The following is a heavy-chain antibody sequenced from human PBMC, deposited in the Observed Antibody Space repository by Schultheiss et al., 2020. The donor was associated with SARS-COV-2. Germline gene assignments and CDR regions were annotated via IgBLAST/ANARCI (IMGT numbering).Heavy chain of an antibody. J-gene: IGHJ4*02. CDR3: ARGDGLGFDY. D-gene: IGHD3/OR15-3a*01. CDR1: GGSFSGYY. Sequence: SETLSLTCAVYGGSFSGYYWGWVRQPPGKGLEWIGEINHSGSTNYNPSLKSRVTISVDTSKNQFSLKLSSVTAADTAVYYCARGDGLGFDYWGQGTLVTVSS. V-gene: IGHV4-34*01. CDR2: INHSGST.